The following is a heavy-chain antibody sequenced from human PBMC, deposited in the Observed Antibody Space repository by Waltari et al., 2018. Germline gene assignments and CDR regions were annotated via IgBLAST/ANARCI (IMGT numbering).Heavy chain of an antibody. CDR1: GAPFSSYP. Sequence: QVQLVQSGAEVKKPGSSVTVSCKASGAPFSSYPIRWLRRAPGQGLEWMGGIIPIFGTANYAQKFQGRVTITADESTSTAYMELSSLRSEDTAVYYCAIVGYSYGSYYFDYWGQGTLVTVSS. CDR2: IIPIFGTA. D-gene: IGHD5-18*01. CDR3: AIVGYSYGSYYFDY. V-gene: IGHV1-69*01. J-gene: IGHJ4*02.